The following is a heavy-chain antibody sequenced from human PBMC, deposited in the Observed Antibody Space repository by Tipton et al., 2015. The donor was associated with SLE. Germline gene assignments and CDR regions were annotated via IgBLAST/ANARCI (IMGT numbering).Heavy chain of an antibody. Sequence: QVQLVQSGAEVKKPGASVKVSCKASGYSFTSYGISWVRQAPGQGLEWMGWISASNGNTNYAQKFQGRVTMTRDTSITTAYMELSGLRSDETAVYYCTFLNPSRLRGHREYWGGGTLVTVSS. D-gene: IGHD1-14*01. V-gene: IGHV1-18*01. CDR3: TFLNPSRLRGHREY. J-gene: IGHJ4*02. CDR1: GYSFTSYG. CDR2: ISASNGNT.